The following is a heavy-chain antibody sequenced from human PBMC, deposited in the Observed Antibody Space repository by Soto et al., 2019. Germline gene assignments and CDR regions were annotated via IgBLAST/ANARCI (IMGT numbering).Heavy chain of an antibody. CDR1: GFIFRSFS. CDR3: ARDSTAAAPSYYFDY. D-gene: IGHD2-2*01. J-gene: IGHJ4*02. CDR2: ISSSSSYI. Sequence: GGSLRLSCAASGFIFRSFSMNWVRQAPGKGLEWVSSISSSSSYIYYADSVKGRFTISRDNAKNSLFLQMNSLRAEDTAVYYCARDSTAAAPSYYFDYWGQGTLVTVSS. V-gene: IGHV3-21*01.